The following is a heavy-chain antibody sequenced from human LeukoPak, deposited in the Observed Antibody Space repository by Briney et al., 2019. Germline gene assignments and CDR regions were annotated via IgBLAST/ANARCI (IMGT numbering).Heavy chain of an antibody. Sequence: GGSLRLSCAASGFTFSSYGMSWVRQAPGKGLEWVSGITGGGTTSYADSVKGRFTISRDNSMNTLYLQMNSLRAEDTAVYYCAKDDRIQTRRYSYNYWGQGTLVTVSS. D-gene: IGHD5-18*01. CDR1: GFTFSSYG. CDR2: ITGGGTT. J-gene: IGHJ4*02. V-gene: IGHV3-23*01. CDR3: AKDDRIQTRRYSYNY.